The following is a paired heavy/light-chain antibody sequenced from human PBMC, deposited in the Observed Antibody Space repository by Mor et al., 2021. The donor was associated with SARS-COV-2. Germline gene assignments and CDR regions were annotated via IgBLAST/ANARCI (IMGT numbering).Heavy chain of an antibody. CDR2: IYYSGST. V-gene: IGHV4-59*08. D-gene: IGHD3-22*01. CDR3: ARQGYDSSGYYGGYHYMDV. J-gene: IGHJ6*03. Sequence: QVQLQESGPGLVKPSETLSLTCTVSGGSISNYYWSWIRQPPGKGLEWIGYIYYSGSTNYNPSLKSRVTMSADTSKNQCSLKLSSVTAADTAVYYCARQGYDSSGYYGGYHYMDVWGKGTTVTVSS. CDR1: GGSISNYY.
Light chain of an antibody. CDR1: QSVSSSY. CDR2: GAS. J-gene: IGKJ4*01. CDR3: QQYGSSLT. Sequence: EIVLTQSPGTLSLSPGERATLSCRASQSVSSSYLAWYQHRPGQSARLLIYGASNRAAGIPDRFSGTGSGTDFTLTITRLEPEDFAVYFCQQYGSSLTFGGGTKVEIK. V-gene: IGKV3-20*01.